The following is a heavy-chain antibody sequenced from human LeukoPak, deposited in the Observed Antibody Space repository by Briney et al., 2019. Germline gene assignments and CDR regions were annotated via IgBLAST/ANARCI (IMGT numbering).Heavy chain of an antibody. D-gene: IGHD3-10*01. CDR1: GFTFSSYA. V-gene: IGHV3-23*01. Sequence: GGSLRLSCAASGFTFSSYAMSWVRQAPGKGLEWVSAISGSGGSTYYADSVKGRFTISRDNSKNTLYLQMNSLRAEDTAVYYCAKSGNYCGSRCYDTFDYWGQGTVVTVSS. CDR2: ISGSGGST. J-gene: IGHJ4*02. CDR3: AKSGNYCGSRCYDTFDY.